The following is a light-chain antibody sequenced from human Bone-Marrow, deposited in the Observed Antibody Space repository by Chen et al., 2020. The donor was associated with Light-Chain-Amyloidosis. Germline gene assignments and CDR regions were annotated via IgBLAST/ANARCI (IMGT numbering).Light chain of an antibody. V-gene: IGLV3-21*03. J-gene: IGLJ3*02. CDR1: NIGSTS. CDR3: QVWDRSSDRPV. Sequence: SYVLTQPSSVSVAPGKTATIACGGNNIGSTSVHWYQQTPGQAPLLVVYDDSDRPSGIPERLSGSNSVNTATLTISRVEAGDEADYYCQVWDRSSDRPVFGGGTKLTVI. CDR2: DDS.